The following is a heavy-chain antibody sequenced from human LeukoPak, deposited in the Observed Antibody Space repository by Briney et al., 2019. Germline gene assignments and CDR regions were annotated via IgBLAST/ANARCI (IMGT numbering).Heavy chain of an antibody. J-gene: IGHJ5*02. Sequence: GGSLRLSCAASGFPFSYYGMHWVRQAPGKGLEWVAFIRYDGNDKFYAESVKGRFTISRDTSRNTLFLQMYSLRPEDTAVYYCAKDLMRDRWFGESWGQGTLVTVSS. CDR3: AKDLMRDRWFGES. CDR2: IRYDGNDK. CDR1: GFPFSYYG. D-gene: IGHD3-10*01. V-gene: IGHV3-30*02.